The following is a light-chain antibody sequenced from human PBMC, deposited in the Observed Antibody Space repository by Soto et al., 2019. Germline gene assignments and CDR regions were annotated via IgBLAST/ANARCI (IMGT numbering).Light chain of an antibody. Sequence: QLVLTQSSSASASLGSSVKLTCTLSSGHRSYVIAWHQQQPEKATRYLMKLEGGGSYSKGSGIPDRFSGSSSGADRYLTISNLQFEDAADYYCETWDSDSHEVFGGGTQLTVL. CDR3: ETWDSDSHEV. J-gene: IGLJ7*01. CDR1: SGHRSYV. CDR2: LEGGGSY. V-gene: IGLV4-60*02.